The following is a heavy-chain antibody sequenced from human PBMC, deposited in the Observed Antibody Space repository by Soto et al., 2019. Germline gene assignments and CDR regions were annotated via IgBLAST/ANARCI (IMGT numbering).Heavy chain of an antibody. Sequence: SETLSLTCTVSGGSISSSSYYWGWIRQPPGKGLEWIGSIYYSGSTYYNPSLKSRVTISVDTSKNQFSLKLSSVTAADTAVYYCARLEDQHRAWVWGQGTMVTVSS. CDR3: ARLEDQHRAWV. CDR1: GGSISSSSYY. CDR2: IYYSGST. V-gene: IGHV4-39*01. J-gene: IGHJ3*01. D-gene: IGHD2-2*01.